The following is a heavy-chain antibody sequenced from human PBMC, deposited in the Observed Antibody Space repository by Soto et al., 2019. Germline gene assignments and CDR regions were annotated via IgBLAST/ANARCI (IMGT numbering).Heavy chain of an antibody. CDR2: INAGNGNT. D-gene: IGHD6-19*01. CDR1: GYTFTSYA. Sequence: AAVKVSCKASGYTFTSYAMHLVRQAPGQRLEWMGWINAGNGNTKYSQNFQGRVTITRDTSASTAYMELSSLRSEDTAVYYCARGEGIAVAGTNFDYWGQGPLVTVSS. CDR3: ARGEGIAVAGTNFDY. V-gene: IGHV1-3*01. J-gene: IGHJ4*02.